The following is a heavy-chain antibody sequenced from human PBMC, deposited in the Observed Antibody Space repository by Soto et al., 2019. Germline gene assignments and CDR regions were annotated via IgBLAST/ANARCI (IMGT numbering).Heavy chain of an antibody. V-gene: IGHV1-3*04. Sequence: ASVKVSCKASGYTFTSYAMHWVRQAPGQRLEWMGWINTGNDNTKYSQKFQGRVTITRDTSASTAYMELSSLRSENTAVYYCARYSGSYQDAFDIWGQGTMVTVSS. J-gene: IGHJ3*02. CDR2: INTGNDNT. CDR1: GYTFTSYA. D-gene: IGHD1-26*01. CDR3: ARYSGSYQDAFDI.